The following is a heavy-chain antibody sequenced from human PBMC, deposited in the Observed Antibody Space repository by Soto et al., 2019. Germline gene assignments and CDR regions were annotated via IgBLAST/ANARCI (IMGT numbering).Heavy chain of an antibody. CDR1: GFNFNNYD. CDR2: IGAAGDP. V-gene: IGHV3-13*05. J-gene: IGHJ3*01. D-gene: IGHD2-8*01. CDR3: ARGNGENFGPAMGDGFDF. Sequence: EVQLVESGGGLAQPGGSLRLSCTVSGFNFNNYDMYWVRQVAGKGLEWVSGIGAAGDPYYAASVKGRFTISRENAKNSLYLQLRSLPGGDTGIYYCARGNGENFGPAMGDGFDFWGQGTTVTVS.